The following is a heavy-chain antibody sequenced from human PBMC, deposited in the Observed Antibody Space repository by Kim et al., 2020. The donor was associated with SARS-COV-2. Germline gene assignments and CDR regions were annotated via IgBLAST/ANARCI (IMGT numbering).Heavy chain of an antibody. V-gene: IGHV4-34*01. CDR2: INHSGTT. J-gene: IGHJ6*02. CDR1: GESFSGYF. CDR3: ARMRYFFASGKYDYFGMDV. Sequence: SETLSLTCDVYGESFSGYFWTWIRQPPGKGLEWVAEINHSGTTNYNPSLKSRVNISADTSKNQFSLKLSSVTAADTAVYYCARMRYFFASGKYDYFGMDVWGPGTTVTLSS. D-gene: IGHD2-21*01.